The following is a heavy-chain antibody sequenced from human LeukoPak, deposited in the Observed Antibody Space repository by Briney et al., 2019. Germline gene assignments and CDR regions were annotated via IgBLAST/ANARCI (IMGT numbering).Heavy chain of an antibody. V-gene: IGHV4-38-2*02. Sequence: SETLSLTCTVSGYSISSGYYWGWIRQPPGKGLEWIGSIYHSGSTYYNPSLKSRVTISVDTSKNQFSLKLSSVTAADTAVYYCARADIVVVVAANGGFVYWGQGTLVTVSS. J-gene: IGHJ4*02. CDR3: ARADIVVVVAANGGFVY. CDR2: IYHSGST. D-gene: IGHD2-15*01. CDR1: GYSISSGYY.